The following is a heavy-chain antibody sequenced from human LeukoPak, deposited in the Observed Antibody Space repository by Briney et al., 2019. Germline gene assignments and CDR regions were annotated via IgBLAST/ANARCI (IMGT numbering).Heavy chain of an antibody. CDR2: IYSGGST. CDR1: GFTVSSNY. D-gene: IGHD5-18*01. Sequence: PGGSLRLSCAASGFTVSSNYMSWVRQAPGKGLEWVSVIYSGGSTYYAASVKGRFTISRDNSKNTLYLQMNSLRAEDTAVYYCARDIYSYGPGIGYWGQGTLVTVSS. V-gene: IGHV3-53*01. J-gene: IGHJ4*02. CDR3: ARDIYSYGPGIGY.